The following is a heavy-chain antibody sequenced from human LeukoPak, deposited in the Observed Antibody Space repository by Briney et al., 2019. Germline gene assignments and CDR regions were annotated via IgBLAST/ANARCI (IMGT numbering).Heavy chain of an antibody. J-gene: IGHJ5*02. CDR3: AKTRYYYDSSGYYFWFDP. Sequence: GGSLRLSCAASGFTLSGYTMNWVRQAPGKGLEWVSSISSSSSYIYYADSVKGRFTISRDNAKNSLYLQMNSLRAEDTAVYYCAKTRYYYDSSGYYFWFDPWGQGTLVTVSS. CDR2: ISSSSSYI. D-gene: IGHD3-22*01. CDR1: GFTLSGYT. V-gene: IGHV3-21*01.